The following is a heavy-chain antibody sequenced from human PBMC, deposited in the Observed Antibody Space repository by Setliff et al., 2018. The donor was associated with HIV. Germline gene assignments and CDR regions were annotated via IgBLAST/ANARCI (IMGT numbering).Heavy chain of an antibody. Sequence: PGGSLRLSCAASGFTFSSYWMSWVRQAPGKGLEWVANIKQDGSEKYYVDSVRGRFTISRDNAKNSLYLQMHSLRAEDTGIYYCARRPLYYFDYWGQGTLVTVSS. CDR3: ARRPLYYFDY. CDR1: GFTFSSYW. CDR2: IKQDGSEK. J-gene: IGHJ4*02. V-gene: IGHV3-7*01.